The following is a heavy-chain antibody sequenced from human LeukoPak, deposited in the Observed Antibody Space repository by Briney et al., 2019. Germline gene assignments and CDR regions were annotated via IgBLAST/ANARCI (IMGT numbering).Heavy chain of an antibody. V-gene: IGHV1-2*02. CDR1: GYTFTGYY. D-gene: IGHD5-24*01. CDR3: ARGYALGWLQSPFDY. CDR2: INPNSGGT. J-gene: IGHJ4*02. Sequence: GASVKVSCKASGYTFTGYYMHWVRQAPGQELEWMGWINPNSGGTNYAQKFQGRVTMTRDTSISTAYMELSRLRSDDTAVYYCARGYALGWLQSPFDYWGQGTLVTVSS.